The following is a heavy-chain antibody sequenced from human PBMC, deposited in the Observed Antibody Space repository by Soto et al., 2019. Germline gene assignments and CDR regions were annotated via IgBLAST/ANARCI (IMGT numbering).Heavy chain of an antibody. D-gene: IGHD4-17*01. V-gene: IGHV3-33*01. Sequence: QVQLVESGGGVVQPGRSLRLSCAASGFTFSSYGMHWVRQAPGKWLEWVAVIWYDGSNKYYADSVKGRFTISRDNSKNPLFLQMNSLRAEDTAVYYCAREASTVAQAFDSWGQGTRVTVSS. J-gene: IGHJ4*02. CDR3: AREASTVAQAFDS. CDR1: GFTFSSYG. CDR2: IWYDGSNK.